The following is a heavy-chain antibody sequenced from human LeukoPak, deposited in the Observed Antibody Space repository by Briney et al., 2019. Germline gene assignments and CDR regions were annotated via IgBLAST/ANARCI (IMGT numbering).Heavy chain of an antibody. Sequence: ASVKVSCKASGYTFTSYGISWVRQAPGQGLEWMGWISAYNGNTNYAQKLQGRVTMTTDTSTSTAYMELRSLRSDDTAVYYCARDLSQDYGSGSYPFYYYYYGMDVWGQGTTVTVSS. CDR2: ISAYNGNT. D-gene: IGHD3-10*01. CDR3: ARDLSQDYGSGSYPFYYYYYGMDV. CDR1: GYTFTSYG. V-gene: IGHV1-18*01. J-gene: IGHJ6*02.